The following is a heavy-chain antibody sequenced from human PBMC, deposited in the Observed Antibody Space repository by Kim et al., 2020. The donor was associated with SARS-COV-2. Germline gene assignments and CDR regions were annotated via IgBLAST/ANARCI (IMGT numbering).Heavy chain of an antibody. Sequence: GGSLRLSCEASGFRFSDYDMSWIRQAPGKGLEWVAYINGDGSSMKCADSVNGRFSISRDNAKKSLSLQMNSLTPEDTAVYYCVRGPSNWGEGTLVTFSS. CDR2: INGDGSSM. J-gene: IGHJ4*02. CDR3: VRGPSN. D-gene: IGHD6-6*01. V-gene: IGHV3-11*01. CDR1: GFRFSDYD.